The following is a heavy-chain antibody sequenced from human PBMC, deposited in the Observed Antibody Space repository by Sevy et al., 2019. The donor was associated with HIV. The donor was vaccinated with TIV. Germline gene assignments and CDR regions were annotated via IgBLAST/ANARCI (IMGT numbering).Heavy chain of an antibody. CDR1: GFTVSSNY. CDR2: IYSGGST. J-gene: IGHJ4*02. V-gene: IGHV3-53*01. CDR3: AARLLAAAGTVDY. Sequence: GGSLRLSCAASGFTVSSNYMSWVRQAPGKGLEWVSVIYSGGSTDYADSVKGRFTISRDNSKNTLYLQMNSLRAEDTAVYYCAARLLAAAGTVDYWGQGTLVTVSS. D-gene: IGHD6-13*01.